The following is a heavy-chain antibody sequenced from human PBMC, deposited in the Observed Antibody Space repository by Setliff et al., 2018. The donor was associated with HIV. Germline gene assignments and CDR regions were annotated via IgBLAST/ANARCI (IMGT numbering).Heavy chain of an antibody. CDR1: GFTFSSYS. V-gene: IGHV3-21*01. CDR3: ARGIAVSDTRAYFDV. Sequence: PGGSLRLSCAASGFTFSSYSMNWVRQAPGKGLEWVSSFSRGYNSIFYADSVKGRFTISRDNARSSLYLQMNSLRAEDTAVYYCARGIAVSDTRAYFDVWGRGTLVTVSS. CDR2: FSRGYNSI. D-gene: IGHD6-19*01. J-gene: IGHJ2*01.